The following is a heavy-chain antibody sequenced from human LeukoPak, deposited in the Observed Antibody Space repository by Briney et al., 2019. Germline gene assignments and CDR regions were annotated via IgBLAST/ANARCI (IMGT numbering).Heavy chain of an antibody. Sequence: GGSLRLSCAASGSTFSSYSMNWVRQAPGKGLEWVSSISSSSSYIYYADSVKGRFTISRDNAKNSLYLQMNSLRAEDTAVYYCARDLSGYDPFDYWGQGTLVTVSS. V-gene: IGHV3-21*01. J-gene: IGHJ4*02. D-gene: IGHD5-12*01. CDR3: ARDLSGYDPFDY. CDR2: ISSSSSYI. CDR1: GSTFSSYS.